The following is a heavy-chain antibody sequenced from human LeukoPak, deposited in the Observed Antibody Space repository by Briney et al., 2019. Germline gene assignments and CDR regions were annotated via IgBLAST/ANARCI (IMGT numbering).Heavy chain of an antibody. CDR3: AKSAGVDTAMFY. CDR1: GFTFSSYA. Sequence: GSLRLSCAASGFTFSSYAMSWVRQAPGKGLEWVSGISGSGDNTYYADSVKGRFTISRDNSKNTLYVQVNSLGTEDTAAYYCAKSAGVDTAMFYWGQGTLVTVSS. V-gene: IGHV3-23*01. D-gene: IGHD5-18*01. J-gene: IGHJ4*02. CDR2: ISGSGDNT.